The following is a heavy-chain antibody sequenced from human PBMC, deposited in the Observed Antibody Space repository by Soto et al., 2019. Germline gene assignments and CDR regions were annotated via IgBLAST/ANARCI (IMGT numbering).Heavy chain of an antibody. J-gene: IGHJ4*02. V-gene: IGHV3-7*03. CDR1: GFAFTAYT. CDR2: VKQDGSEQ. D-gene: IGHD6-19*01. CDR3: VGGSGWVMDY. Sequence: VQLVESGGGVVQPGGSLRLSCAASGFAFTAYTMHWVRQAPGKGLEWVANVKQDGSEQHYVDSVKGRFTISRDNVKNSLFLQMNSLRAEDTAVYYCVGGSGWVMDYWGQGTLVTVSS.